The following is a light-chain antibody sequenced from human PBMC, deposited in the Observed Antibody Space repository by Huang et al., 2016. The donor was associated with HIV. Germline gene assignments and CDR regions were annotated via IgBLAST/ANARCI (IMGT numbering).Light chain of an antibody. V-gene: IGKV1-39*01. CDR2: GVS. Sequence: FQITQSPSSLPSSVGDSVLIPCRASQNINRYLHWYQQQPGKAPKLLISGVSKLQGGVRSSFSGSGSGTHFTLASSSLQPEDSATYYCQQSAVTPRTFGQGTKLEI. CDR1: QNINRY. CDR3: QQSAVTPRT. J-gene: IGKJ2*01.